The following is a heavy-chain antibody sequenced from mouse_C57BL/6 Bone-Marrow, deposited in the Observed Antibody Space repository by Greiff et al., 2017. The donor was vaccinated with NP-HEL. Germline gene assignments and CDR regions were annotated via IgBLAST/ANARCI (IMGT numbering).Heavy chain of an antibody. CDR2: ISDGGSYT. Sequence: EVKLMESGGGLVKPGGSLKLSCAASGFTFSSYAMSWVRQTPEKRLEWVATISDGGSYTYYPDNVKGRFTISRDNAKNNLYLQMSHLKSEDTAMYYCARENWVAYWGQGTLVTVSA. V-gene: IGHV5-4*01. J-gene: IGHJ3*01. CDR1: GFTFSSYA. CDR3: ARENWVAY.